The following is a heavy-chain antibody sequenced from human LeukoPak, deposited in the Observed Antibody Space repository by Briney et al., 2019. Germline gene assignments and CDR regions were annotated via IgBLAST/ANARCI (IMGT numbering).Heavy chain of an antibody. CDR1: GFTFSRYS. CDR3: ARDKDQYSGYDDGLFDY. Sequence: GGSLRLSCAASGFTFSRYSMNWVRQAPGKGLEWVSSISTSSIYIYYADSVKGRFTISRDNAKNSLYLQMNSLRAEDTAVYYCARDKDQYSGYDDGLFDYWGQGTLVTVSS. D-gene: IGHD5-12*01. V-gene: IGHV3-21*01. J-gene: IGHJ4*02. CDR2: ISTSSIYI.